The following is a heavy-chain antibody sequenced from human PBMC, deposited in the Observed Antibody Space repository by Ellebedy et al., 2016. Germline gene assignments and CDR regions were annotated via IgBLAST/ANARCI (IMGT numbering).Heavy chain of an antibody. D-gene: IGHD1-14*01. V-gene: IGHV3-23*01. Sequence: GGSLRLSCVASGFTFNNYAMNWVRQAQAEGLEWVAIVDGSGGRAYYADSVKGRSTISRDNPKNTLYLQMSSLRAEDTAVYYCAKDVSIGTTQIFYGMDVWGQGTTVTVSS. CDR1: GFTFNNYA. CDR3: AKDVSIGTTQIFYGMDV. CDR2: VDGSGGRA. J-gene: IGHJ6*02.